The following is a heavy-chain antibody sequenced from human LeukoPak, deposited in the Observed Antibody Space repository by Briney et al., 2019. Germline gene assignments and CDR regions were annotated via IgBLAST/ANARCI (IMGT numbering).Heavy chain of an antibody. V-gene: IGHV3-21*01. CDR1: GFTFSSYS. Sequence: GGSLRLSCAASGFTFSSYSMNWVRQTPGKGLEWVSSISSSSTYIYYADSLKGRFTISRDNAKNSLYLQMNSLRAEDTAVYYCARTRWELPSFDYWGQGTLVTVSS. D-gene: IGHD1-26*01. CDR3: ARTRWELPSFDY. J-gene: IGHJ4*02. CDR2: ISSSSTYI.